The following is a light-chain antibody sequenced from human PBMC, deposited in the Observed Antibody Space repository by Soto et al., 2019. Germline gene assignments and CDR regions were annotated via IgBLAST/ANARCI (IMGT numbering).Light chain of an antibody. CDR1: SSDVGGYNY. CDR2: EVS. Sequence: QPVLTQPASASGSPGQSITISCTGTSSDVGGYNYVSWYQQHPGKAPKLMIYEVSNRPSGVSNRFSGSKSGNTASLTISGLQAEDEADYYCTSYTSSSTDADVVFGGGTKVTVL. CDR3: TSYTSSSTDADVV. J-gene: IGLJ2*01. V-gene: IGLV2-14*01.